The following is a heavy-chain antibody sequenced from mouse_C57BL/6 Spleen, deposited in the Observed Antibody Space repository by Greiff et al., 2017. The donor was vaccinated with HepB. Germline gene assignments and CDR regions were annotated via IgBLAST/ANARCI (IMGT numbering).Heavy chain of an antibody. Sequence: VHVKQSGPELVKPGASVKISCKASGYSFTGYYMNWVKQSPEKSLEWIGEINPSTGGTTYNQKFKAKATLTVDKSSSTAYMQLKSLTSEDSAVYYCARYDYDVSPFGYWGQGTLVTVSA. V-gene: IGHV1-42*01. CDR1: GYSFTGYY. D-gene: IGHD2-4*01. CDR3: ARYDYDVSPFGY. CDR2: INPSTGGT. J-gene: IGHJ3*01.